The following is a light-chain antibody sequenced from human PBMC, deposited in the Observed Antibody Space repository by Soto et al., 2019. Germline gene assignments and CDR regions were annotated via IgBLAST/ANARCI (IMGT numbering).Light chain of an antibody. CDR2: KAS. J-gene: IGKJ1*01. CDR3: QQYNTYWT. Sequence: DIQMTQSPSTLSASVGDRVTITCRASQSISSWLAWYQQKPGKAPKLLIYKASILESGVPSRFSGSGSGTEFTLTISCLQPDDFATYYCQQYNTYWTFGQGTKVEIK. V-gene: IGKV1-5*03. CDR1: QSISSW.